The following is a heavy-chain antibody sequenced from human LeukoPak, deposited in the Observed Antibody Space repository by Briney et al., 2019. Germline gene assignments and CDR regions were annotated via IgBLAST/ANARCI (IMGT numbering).Heavy chain of an antibody. CDR3: ARLPVGATSWTDY. D-gene: IGHD1-26*01. J-gene: IGHJ4*02. V-gene: IGHV1-46*01. CDR1: GYTFTSYY. Sequence: ASVKVSCKASGYTFTSYYVHWVRQAPGQGLEWMGIINPSGGSTSYAQKFQGRVTMTRDMSTGTVYMELSSLRSEDTAVYYCARLPVGATSWTDYWGQGTLDTVSS. CDR2: INPSGGST.